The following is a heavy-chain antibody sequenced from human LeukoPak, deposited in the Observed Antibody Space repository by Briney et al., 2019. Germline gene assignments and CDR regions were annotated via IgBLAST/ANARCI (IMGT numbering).Heavy chain of an antibody. CDR2: ISSSSSYI. V-gene: IGHV3-21*01. Sequence: GGSLRLSCAASGFTFSSYSMNWVRQAPGKGLEWVSSISSSSSYIYYADSVKGRFTISRDNAKNSLYLQMNSLRAEDTAVYYCARGVPYGFWSGETRDYFDYWGQGTLVTVSS. D-gene: IGHD3-3*01. CDR3: ARGVPYGFWSGETRDYFDY. CDR1: GFTFSSYS. J-gene: IGHJ4*02.